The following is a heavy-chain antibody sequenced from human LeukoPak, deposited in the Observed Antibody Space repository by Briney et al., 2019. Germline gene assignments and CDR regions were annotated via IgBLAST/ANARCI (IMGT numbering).Heavy chain of an antibody. CDR1: GGSISSYY. D-gene: IGHD6-19*01. J-gene: IGHJ5*02. V-gene: IGHV4-59*01. CDR3: ARIRGAVAGSTNWFDP. Sequence: SETLSLTCTVSGGSISSYYWSWIRQPPGKGLEWIGYIYYRGSTNYNPSLKSRVTISVDTSKNQFSLKLSSVTAADTAVYYCARIRGAVAGSTNWFDPWGQGTLVTVSS. CDR2: IYYRGST.